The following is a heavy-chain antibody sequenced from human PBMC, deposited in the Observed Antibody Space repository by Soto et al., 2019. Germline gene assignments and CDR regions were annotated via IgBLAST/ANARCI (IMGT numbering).Heavy chain of an antibody. V-gene: IGHV4-39*01. CDR2: IYYSGST. CDR1: GGSISSSSYY. J-gene: IGHJ3*02. Sequence: SETLSLTCTVSGGSISSSSYYWGWIRQPPGKGLEWIGSIYYSGSTYYNPSLKSRVTISVDTSKNQFSLKLSSVTAADTAVYYCARAYCSGGSCYSAHDAFDIWGQGTMVTVSS. D-gene: IGHD2-15*01. CDR3: ARAYCSGGSCYSAHDAFDI.